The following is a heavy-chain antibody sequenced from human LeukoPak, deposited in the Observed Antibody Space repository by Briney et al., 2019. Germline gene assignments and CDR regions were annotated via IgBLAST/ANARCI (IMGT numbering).Heavy chain of an antibody. CDR1: GFTFSAYA. CDR2: ISNNGGSS. CDR3: ARDFDYPGGMDV. D-gene: IGHD4-11*01. Sequence: PGGSLRLSCSASGFTFSAYAMYWVRQAPGKGLEYVSGISNNGGSSFYADSVKGRFTISRDNTKNTLYLQLNSLRAEDTAVYYCARDFDYPGGMDVWGQGTTVTVSS. J-gene: IGHJ6*02. V-gene: IGHV3-64*04.